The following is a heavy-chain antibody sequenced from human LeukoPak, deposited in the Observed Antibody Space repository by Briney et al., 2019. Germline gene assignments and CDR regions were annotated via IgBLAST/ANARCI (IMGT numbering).Heavy chain of an antibody. Sequence: GASVKVSCKASGYTFTGYYMHWVRQAPGQGLEWMGWMNPNSGNTGYAQKFQGRVTMTRNTSISTAYMELSSLRSEDTAVYYCARVFHDSSGYYYYYYYYMDVWGKGTTVTISS. J-gene: IGHJ6*03. V-gene: IGHV1-8*02. CDR2: MNPNSGNT. CDR3: ARVFHDSSGYYYYYYYYMDV. D-gene: IGHD3-22*01. CDR1: GYTFTGYY.